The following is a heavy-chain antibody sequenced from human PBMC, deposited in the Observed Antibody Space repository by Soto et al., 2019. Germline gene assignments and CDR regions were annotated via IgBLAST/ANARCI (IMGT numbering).Heavy chain of an antibody. Sequence: GSLRLSCASSVFTFSSYAMHGVRQSPGKGLEWVAVISYDGSNKYYADSVKGRFTISRDNSKNTLYLQMNSLRAEDTAVYYCARDILPYSSSSGWFDPWGQGTLVTVSS. CDR3: ARDILPYSSSSGWFDP. J-gene: IGHJ5*02. V-gene: IGHV3-30-3*01. D-gene: IGHD6-13*01. CDR1: VFTFSSYA. CDR2: ISYDGSNK.